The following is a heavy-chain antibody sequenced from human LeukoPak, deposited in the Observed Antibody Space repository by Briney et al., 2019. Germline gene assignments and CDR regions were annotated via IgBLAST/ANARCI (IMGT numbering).Heavy chain of an antibody. D-gene: IGHD3-10*01. Sequence: PSETLSLTCAVYGGSFSGYYWSWIRQPPGKGLEWIGEINHSGSTNYNPALKSRVTISVDTSKNQFSLKLSSVTAADTAVYYCARDGPNPFTYDIWGQGTMVTVSS. CDR2: INHSGST. V-gene: IGHV4-34*01. J-gene: IGHJ3*02. CDR1: GGSFSGYY. CDR3: ARDGPNPFTYDI.